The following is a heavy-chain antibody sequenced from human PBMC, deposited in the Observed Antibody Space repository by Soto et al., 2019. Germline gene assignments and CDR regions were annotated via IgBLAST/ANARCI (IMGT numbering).Heavy chain of an antibody. D-gene: IGHD6-6*01. CDR1: GFTFSSYA. CDR2: ISGSGGST. Sequence: HPGGSLRLSCAASGFTFSSYAMSWVRQAPGKGLEWVSAISGSGGSTYYADSVKGRFTISRDNSKNTLYLQMNSLRAEDTAVYYFAKDPASSSWDCFDYWGQGTLVTVSS. V-gene: IGHV3-23*01. J-gene: IGHJ4*02. CDR3: AKDPASSSWDCFDY.